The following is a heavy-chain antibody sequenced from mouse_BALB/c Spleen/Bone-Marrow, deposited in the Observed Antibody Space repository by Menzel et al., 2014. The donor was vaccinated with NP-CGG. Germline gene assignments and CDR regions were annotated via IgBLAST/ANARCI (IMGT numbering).Heavy chain of an antibody. J-gene: IGHJ2*01. CDR1: GISITTGNYR. D-gene: IGHD4-1*01. V-gene: IGHV3-5*02. CDR3: AREGGGLGHFDY. Sequence: EVMLVESGPGLVKPSQTVSLTCTVTGISITTGNYRWSWIRQFPGNKLEWIGYIYYSGTITYNPSLTSRTTITRDTSXNQFFLEMNSLTAEDTATYYCAREGGGLGHFDYWGQGTTLTASS. CDR2: IYYSGTI.